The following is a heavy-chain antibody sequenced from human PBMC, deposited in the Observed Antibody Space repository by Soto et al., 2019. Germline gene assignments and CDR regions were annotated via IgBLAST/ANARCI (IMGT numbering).Heavy chain of an antibody. CDR2: IYYSGST. CDR1: GGSISSGGYY. J-gene: IGHJ3*02. Sequence: SETLSLTCTVSGGSISSGGYYWSWIRQHPGKGLEWIGYIYYSGSTYYNPSLKSRVTISVDTSKNQFSLKLSSVTAADTAVYYCARGEYDILTGYNDAFDIWGQGTMVT. V-gene: IGHV4-31*03. CDR3: ARGEYDILTGYNDAFDI. D-gene: IGHD3-9*01.